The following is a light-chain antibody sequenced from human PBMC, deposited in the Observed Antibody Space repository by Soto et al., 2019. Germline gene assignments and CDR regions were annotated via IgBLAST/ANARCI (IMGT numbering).Light chain of an antibody. CDR2: GST. CDR1: SSNIGAGLD. J-gene: IGLJ1*01. Sequence: QSVLTQPPSVSGAPGQSVTISCTGSSSNIGAGLDVHWYQQLPGAAPKVLIYGSTNRPSGVPDRFSASKASTSASLAITGLQAEDEADYYCQSYDSSLRSYVFGSGTKVTVL. CDR3: QSYDSSLRSYV. V-gene: IGLV1-40*01.